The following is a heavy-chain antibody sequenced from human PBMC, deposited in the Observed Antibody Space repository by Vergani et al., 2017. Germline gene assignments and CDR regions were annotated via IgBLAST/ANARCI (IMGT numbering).Heavy chain of an antibody. J-gene: IGHJ6*02. CDR3: ARVMYRDEASTGYRLEGMDI. CDR1: GGSFNTYY. V-gene: IGHV4-59*13. D-gene: IGHD3-9*01. CDR2: IYSTGST. Sequence: QVQLEESGPGLVKPSEILSLTCTVSGGSFNTYYWSWIRQSPGKGLEWIGYIYSTGSTNYNHSLNSRVTMSVDTSKNQFSLKLRSVTAADTAVYFCARVMYRDEASTGYRLEGMDIWGQGTTVTISS.